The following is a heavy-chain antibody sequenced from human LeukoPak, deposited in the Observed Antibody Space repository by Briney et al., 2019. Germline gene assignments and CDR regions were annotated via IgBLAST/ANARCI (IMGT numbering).Heavy chain of an antibody. Sequence: GGSLRLSCAASGFTFSSYAMRWVRQAPGKGLEWVSAISGSGGSTYYADSVKGRFTISRDNSKNTLYLQMNSLRAEDTAVYYCAKDRAAITMIVVVISDWGQGTLVTVSS. J-gene: IGHJ4*02. CDR2: ISGSGGST. CDR3: AKDRAAITMIVVVISD. V-gene: IGHV3-23*01. CDR1: GFTFSSYA. D-gene: IGHD3-22*01.